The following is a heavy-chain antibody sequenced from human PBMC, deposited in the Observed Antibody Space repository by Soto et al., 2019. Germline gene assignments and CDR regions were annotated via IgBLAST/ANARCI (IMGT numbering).Heavy chain of an antibody. CDR1: AFTLSDPC. V-gene: IGHV3-15*01. D-gene: IGHD6-19*01. Sequence: GGSLRPSWAAAAFTLSDPCRDWGRQVPGKGREWVGRIKSETGRGTADYAAPVKDRFTISRDDSKTTLYLHMNSLQTEDTAVYYCTTEMRHSSGWNGAFDIWGQGTMVT. J-gene: IGHJ3*02. CDR2: IKSETGRGTA. CDR3: TTEMRHSSGWNGAFDI.